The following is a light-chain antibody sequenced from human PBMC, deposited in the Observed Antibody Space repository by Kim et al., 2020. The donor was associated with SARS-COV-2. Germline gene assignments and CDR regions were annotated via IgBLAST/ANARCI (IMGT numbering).Light chain of an antibody. CDR1: QSISSH. Sequence: SVGDRVIITGRASQSISSHLNWYQQKPGKAPKLLIYAASSLQSGVPSRFTGSGSGTEFTLTIRTLQPEDSATYYCQQGYSSPQITFGQGTRLEIK. CDR2: AAS. J-gene: IGKJ5*01. CDR3: QQGYSSPQIT. V-gene: IGKV1-39*01.